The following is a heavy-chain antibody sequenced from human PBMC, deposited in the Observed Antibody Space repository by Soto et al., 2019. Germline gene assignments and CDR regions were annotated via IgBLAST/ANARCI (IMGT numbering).Heavy chain of an antibody. V-gene: IGHV1-69*12. CDR2: IIPIFGTV. CDR1: GGTFSNYP. CDR3: ARGNHRWLQLWYFDI. D-gene: IGHD5-12*01. J-gene: IGHJ2*01. Sequence: QVQLVQSGAEVKKPGSSVKVSCKASGGTFSNYPIIWVRQAPGQGLEWMGGIIPIFGTVNYAQKFQGRVTITADESTSTAYMELSSLRSQDTAVYYCARGNHRWLQLWYFDIWGRGTLVTVSS.